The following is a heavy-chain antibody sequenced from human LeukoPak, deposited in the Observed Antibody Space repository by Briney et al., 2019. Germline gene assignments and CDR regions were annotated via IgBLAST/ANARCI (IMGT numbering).Heavy chain of an antibody. Sequence: GASVKVSCKASGYTFTSYYMHWVRQAPGQGLEWMGIINPSGGSTSYAQKFQGRVTMTRDMSTSTVYVELSSLRSEDTAVYYCARGHGRVGATTRLFDYWGQGTLVTVSS. CDR2: INPSGGST. CDR1: GYTFTSYY. V-gene: IGHV1-46*01. J-gene: IGHJ4*02. CDR3: ARGHGRVGATTRLFDY. D-gene: IGHD1-26*01.